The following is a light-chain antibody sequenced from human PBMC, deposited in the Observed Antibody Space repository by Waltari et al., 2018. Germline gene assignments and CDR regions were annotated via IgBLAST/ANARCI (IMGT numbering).Light chain of an antibody. CDR1: QTISTF. J-gene: IGKJ2*01. CDR3: QQTYRTPPYT. Sequence: DIQMTQSPSSLSASVGDGVTITCRASQTISTFLNWYQHKPGKAPTLLIYGATILQSGVTSRFSGSGFGTDFTLTITNVQPEDFATYYCQQTYRTPPYTFGQGTKLEIK. CDR2: GAT. V-gene: IGKV1-39*01.